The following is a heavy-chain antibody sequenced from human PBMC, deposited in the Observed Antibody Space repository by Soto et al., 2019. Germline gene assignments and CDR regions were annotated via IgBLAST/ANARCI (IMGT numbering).Heavy chain of an antibody. V-gene: IGHV3-30*18. CDR2: ISYDGSNK. CDR1: GFTFSSYG. D-gene: IGHD3-22*01. Sequence: GGSLRLSCAASGFTFSSYGMHWVRQAPGKGLEWVAVISYDGSNKYYADSVKGRFTISRDNSKNTLYLQMNSLRAEDTAVYYCAKDPGDSSGYYFDYWGQGNLVTVSS. CDR3: AKDPGDSSGYYFDY. J-gene: IGHJ4*02.